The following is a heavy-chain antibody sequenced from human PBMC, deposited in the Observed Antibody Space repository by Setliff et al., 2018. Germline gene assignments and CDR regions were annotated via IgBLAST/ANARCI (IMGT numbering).Heavy chain of an antibody. CDR3: ARATGFFYVDA. D-gene: IGHD3-3*01. J-gene: IGHJ6*03. V-gene: IGHV4-59*08. CDR1: GASVSSHY. CDR2: ISYSGIT. Sequence: SETLSLTCNVSGASVSSHYWDWIRQPPGKGLEWIGFISYSGITTYNVSLKSRVSISVDASKNQFFLRLTSVTAADTAVYYCARATGFFYVDAWGKGTTVTVSS.